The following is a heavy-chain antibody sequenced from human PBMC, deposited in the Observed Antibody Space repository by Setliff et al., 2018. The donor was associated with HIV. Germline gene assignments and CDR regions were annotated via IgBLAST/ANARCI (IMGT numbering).Heavy chain of an antibody. CDR3: ARAPTGVTNAFDI. Sequence: TSETLSLTCTVSGGSISSGIYYWIWIRQPAGKGLEWIGHVYTTGGTNYNPSLESRLTISVDTSRNQFSLRLSSVTAADTAVYYCARAPTGVTNAFDIWGQGTMVTV. V-gene: IGHV4-61*09. CDR1: GGSISSGIYY. D-gene: IGHD2-8*02. J-gene: IGHJ3*02. CDR2: VYTTGGT.